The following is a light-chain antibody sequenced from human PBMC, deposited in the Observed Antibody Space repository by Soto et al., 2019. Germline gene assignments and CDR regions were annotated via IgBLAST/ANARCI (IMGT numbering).Light chain of an antibody. Sequence: EIALTKCPSKLPRSPGERASLSGWASQTVSSHLVWYQRKPGQAPRLLIYGASSRATGIPARFSGSGSGTDFTLTISSLEPEDFAVYYCQQHGSLPLTFGQGTRLEI. J-gene: IGKJ5*01. CDR3: QQHGSLPLT. V-gene: IGKV3-11*01. CDR2: GAS. CDR1: QTVSSH.